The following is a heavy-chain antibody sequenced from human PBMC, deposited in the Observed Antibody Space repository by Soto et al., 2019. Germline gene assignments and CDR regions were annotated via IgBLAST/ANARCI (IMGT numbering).Heavy chain of an antibody. V-gene: IGHV3-73*01. J-gene: IGHJ3*02. CDR3: TSAPDSSAQGGAFDI. D-gene: IGHD3-22*01. CDR1: GFTFSGSA. Sequence: LRLSCAASGFTFSGSAMHWVRQASGKGLEWVGRIRSKANSYATAYAASVKGRFTISRDDSKNTAYLQMNSLKTEDTAVYYCTSAPDSSAQGGAFDIWGQGTMVTVSS. CDR2: IRSKANSYAT.